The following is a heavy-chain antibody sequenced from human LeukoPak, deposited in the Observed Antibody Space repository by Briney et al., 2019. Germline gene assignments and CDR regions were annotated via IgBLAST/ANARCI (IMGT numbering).Heavy chain of an antibody. J-gene: IGHJ6*02. CDR1: GYTFTSYY. CDR2: INPSGGST. V-gene: IGHV1-46*01. CDR3: ASKMGSDYYYGMDV. Sequence: ASVKVSCKASGYTFTSYYMHGVRQAPGQGLEWMGIINPSGGSTSYAQKFQGRVTMTRDTSTSTVYMELSSMRSEDTAVYYCASKMGSDYYYGMDVWGQGTTVTVSS. D-gene: IGHD1-26*01.